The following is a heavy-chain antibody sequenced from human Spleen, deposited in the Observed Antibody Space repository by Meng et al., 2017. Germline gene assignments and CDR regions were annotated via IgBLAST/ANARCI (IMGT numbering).Heavy chain of an antibody. Sequence: QVERGQSGAEVKKPGSSVKVSCKASGGTFKTSAISWVRQAPGQGLEWMGGIIPMFGPANYAQKFQGRVTVTADKSTSTVYMELSSLRSEDTAVYYCARYMVRGISAKYYFDYWGQGTLVTVSS. D-gene: IGHD3-10*01. CDR1: GGTFKTSA. CDR3: ARYMVRGISAKYYFDY. CDR2: IIPMFGPA. V-gene: IGHV1-69*06. J-gene: IGHJ4*02.